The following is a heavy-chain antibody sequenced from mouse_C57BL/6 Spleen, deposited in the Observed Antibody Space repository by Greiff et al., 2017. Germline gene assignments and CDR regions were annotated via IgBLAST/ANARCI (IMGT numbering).Heavy chain of an antibody. CDR3: ARNTAQAHYFDY. CDR2: FNPYNGGT. J-gene: IGHJ2*01. Sequence: EVPLQQSGPVLVKPGASVKMSCTASGYTFTDYYMNWVKQSHGKSLEWIGVFNPYNGGTSYNQKFKGKATLTVDKSSSTAYMELNSLTSEHSAVYYCARNTAQAHYFDYWGQGTTLTVSS. CDR1: GYTFTDYY. V-gene: IGHV1-19*01. D-gene: IGHD3-2*02.